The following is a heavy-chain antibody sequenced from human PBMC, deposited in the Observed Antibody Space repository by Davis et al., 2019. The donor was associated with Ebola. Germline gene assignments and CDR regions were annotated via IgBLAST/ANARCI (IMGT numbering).Heavy chain of an antibody. J-gene: IGHJ4*02. CDR3: AKWGEQQHCSDGCCYLDY. Sequence: GGSLRLSCAASGFTFSGNGMHWVRQAPGKGLEWVAVIPFDGKKKSYADSVKGRFTISRDNVKNMLYLEMNSLRAEDSAVYYCAKWGEQQHCSDGCCYLDYWGQGTLVSVSS. V-gene: IGHV3-30*18. CDR1: GFTFSGNG. D-gene: IGHD2-15*01. CDR2: IPFDGKKK.